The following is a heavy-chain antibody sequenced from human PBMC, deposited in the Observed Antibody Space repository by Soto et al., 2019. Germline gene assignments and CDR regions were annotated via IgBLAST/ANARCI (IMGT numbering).Heavy chain of an antibody. Sequence: GGSLRLSCAASGFTFSSYWMHWVRQAPGKGLVWVSRINSDGSSTSYADSVKGRFTISRDNAKNTLYLQMNSLRAEDTAVYYCARDLGAYYYGSGSSYYFDYWGQGTLVTVSS. CDR2: INSDGSST. CDR3: ARDLGAYYYGSGSSYYFDY. D-gene: IGHD3-10*01. CDR1: GFTFSSYW. J-gene: IGHJ4*02. V-gene: IGHV3-74*01.